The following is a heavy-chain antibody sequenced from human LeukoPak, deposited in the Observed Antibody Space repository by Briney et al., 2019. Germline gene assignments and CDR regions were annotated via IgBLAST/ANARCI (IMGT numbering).Heavy chain of an antibody. J-gene: IGHJ5*02. V-gene: IGHV4-39*07. Sequence: SETLSLTCTVSGGSISSSSYYWGWIRQPPGKGLEWIGTIYHTGTVYYTPSLKSRVTISVDTSKNQFSLRLSSVTAADTAVYYCARGGGYYGPWGQGTLVTVSS. D-gene: IGHD1-26*01. CDR2: IYHTGTV. CDR3: ARGGGYYGP. CDR1: GGSISSSSYY.